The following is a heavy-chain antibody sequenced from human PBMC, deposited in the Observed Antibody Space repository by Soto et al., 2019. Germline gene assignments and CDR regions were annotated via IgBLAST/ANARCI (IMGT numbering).Heavy chain of an antibody. CDR3: ARDLADVHLWDAFDV. V-gene: IGHV1-69*01. CDR2: IVPMFGTT. CDR1: GDTFNSYG. Sequence: QVQLVQSGPELKKPGSSVKVSCKAPGDTFNSYGISWVRQAPGQGLEWMGGIVPMFGTTNLALKFEDRVTITADELTTTVYMEIRGLASEDTAVYYCARDLADVHLWDAFDVWGHGTRVTVSS. J-gene: IGHJ3*01. D-gene: IGHD6-13*01.